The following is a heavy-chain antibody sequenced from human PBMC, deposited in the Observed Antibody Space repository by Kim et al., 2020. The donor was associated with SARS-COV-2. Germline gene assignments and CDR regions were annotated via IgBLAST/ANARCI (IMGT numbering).Heavy chain of an antibody. V-gene: IGHV3-49*02. D-gene: IGHD3-3*01. CDR3: TRDYFWSGYYAY. Sequence: GRFTISRDDSKSIAYLQMNSLKTEDTAVYYCTRDYFWSGYYAYWGQGTLVTVSS. J-gene: IGHJ4*02.